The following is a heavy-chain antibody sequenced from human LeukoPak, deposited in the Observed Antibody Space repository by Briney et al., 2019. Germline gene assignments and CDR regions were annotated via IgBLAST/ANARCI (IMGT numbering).Heavy chain of an antibody. D-gene: IGHD4-17*01. CDR2: INHSGST. V-gene: IGHV4-34*01. CDR1: GGSFSGYY. Sequence: PSETLSLTCAVYGGSFSGYYWSWIRQPPGKGLEWIGEINHSGSTNYNPSLKSRVTISVDTSKNQFSLKLSSVTAADTAVYYCARGGDHTVTTFGYYYYMDVWGKGTTVPVSS. CDR3: ARGGDHTVTTFGYYYYMDV. J-gene: IGHJ6*03.